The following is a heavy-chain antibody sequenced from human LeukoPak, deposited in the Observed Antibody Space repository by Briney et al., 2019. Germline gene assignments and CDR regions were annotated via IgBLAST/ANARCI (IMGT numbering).Heavy chain of an antibody. CDR1: GDSVSSNSSA. V-gene: IGHV6-1*01. D-gene: IGHD2-15*01. J-gene: IGHJ4*02. CDR3: ARDRGDKGGSCFEY. Sequence: SQTLSLTCAISGDSVSSNSSAWNWISQSPSRGLEWLGRTYYRFKWYNDYAVSVKSRITINPDTSKNQFSLQLNSVTPEDTDVYYCARDRGDKGGSCFEYWGQGTLVTVSS. CDR2: TYYRFKWYN.